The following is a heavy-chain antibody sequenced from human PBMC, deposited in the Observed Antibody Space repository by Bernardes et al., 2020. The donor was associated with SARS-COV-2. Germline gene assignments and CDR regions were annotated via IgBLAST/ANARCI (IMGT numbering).Heavy chain of an antibody. CDR2: ISGSAGST. J-gene: IGHJ4*02. Sequence: GGSLRLSCAASGYSFSSYAMTWVRQAPGKGLECVSAISGSAGSTYYADSLKGRFTISRDNSKNTLYLQMNSLRAEDTAVYYCARSRDYGDFGGILRVYYCDYWGKGNKVTVSS. D-gene: IGHD4-17*01. V-gene: IGHV3-23*01. CDR1: GYSFSSYA. CDR3: ARSRDYGDFGGILRVYYCDY.